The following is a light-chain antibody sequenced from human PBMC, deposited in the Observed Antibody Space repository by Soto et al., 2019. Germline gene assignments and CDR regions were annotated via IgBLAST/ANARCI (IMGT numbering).Light chain of an antibody. V-gene: IGLV2-14*01. J-gene: IGLJ1*01. CDR3: ASFRNGTILI. Sequence: QSVLAQPASVSGSPGQSVTISCTGPRSDIGDSNFISWYQHSPGKAPRLLIYEVNNRPSGISRRFSGSKAGNTASLTISGLLDDDEGDYFCASFRNGTILIFGSGTKVTVL. CDR1: RSDIGDSNF. CDR2: EVN.